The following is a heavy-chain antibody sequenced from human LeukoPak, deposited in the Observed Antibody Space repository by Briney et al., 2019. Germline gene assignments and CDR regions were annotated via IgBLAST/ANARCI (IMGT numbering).Heavy chain of an antibody. Sequence: GGSLRLSCAASGFTFRSYAMSWVRQAPGKGLEWVSTISYTGDTASYADSVKGRFTVSRDNSKDTLFLQMNSLRAEDTAVFYCAKDWGYGDYIDYWGQGTLVTVSS. D-gene: IGHD3-16*01. V-gene: IGHV3-23*01. CDR2: ISYTGDTA. CDR3: AKDWGYGDYIDY. CDR1: GFTFRSYA. J-gene: IGHJ4*02.